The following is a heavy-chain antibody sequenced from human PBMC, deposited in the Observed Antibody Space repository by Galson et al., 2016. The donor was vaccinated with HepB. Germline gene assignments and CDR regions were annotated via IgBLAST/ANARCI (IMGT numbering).Heavy chain of an antibody. CDR2: ISGSGGST. J-gene: IGHJ6*02. D-gene: IGHD5-18*01. Sequence: SLRLSCAASGFTFSNYAMYWVRQTPGKGLEWVSGISGSGGSTYYADAVKGRVTISRDNSKNTLYLQMSSLRVEDTAVYYSSKVDRHSSGYRPAYSMDVWGQGTTVTASS. CDR3: SKVDRHSSGYRPAYSMDV. V-gene: IGHV3-23*01. CDR1: GFTFSNYA.